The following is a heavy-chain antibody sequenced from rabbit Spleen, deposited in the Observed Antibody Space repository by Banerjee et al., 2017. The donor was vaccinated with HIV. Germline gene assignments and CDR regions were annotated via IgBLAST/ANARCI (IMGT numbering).Heavy chain of an antibody. Sequence: QEQLEESGGDLVRPGASLTLTCTASGSSLSSTDWICWVRQAPGKGLEWIACKYTGSGNTYYATWAKGRFTISKISSTTVTLQMTSLTAADTATYFCARAPNIGSDDHSFNSWGPGTLVTVS. D-gene: IGHD4-2*01. CDR2: KYTGSGNT. CDR3: ARAPNIGSDDHSFNS. J-gene: IGHJ4*01. V-gene: IGHV1S45*01. CDR1: GSSLSSTDW.